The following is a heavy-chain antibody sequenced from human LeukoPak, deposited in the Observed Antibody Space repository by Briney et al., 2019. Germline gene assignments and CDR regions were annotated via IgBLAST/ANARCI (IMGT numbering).Heavy chain of an antibody. D-gene: IGHD2-2*01. Sequence: PGGSLRLSCAASGFTFSSYNMKWVRQAPGKGLEWVSFISTTSNYIYYADSVKVRFTISRDNAKNSLYLQMNSLRGEDAALYYCARAGVCSTTSCDGGIDYWGQGTLVTVSS. CDR2: ISTTSNYI. J-gene: IGHJ4*02. CDR3: ARAGVCSTTSCDGGIDY. V-gene: IGHV3-21*06. CDR1: GFTFSSYN.